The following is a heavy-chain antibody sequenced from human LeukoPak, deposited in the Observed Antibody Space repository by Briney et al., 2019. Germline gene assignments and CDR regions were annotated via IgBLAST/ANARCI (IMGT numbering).Heavy chain of an antibody. CDR1: GGSISSYY. V-gene: IGHV4-59*01. CDR2: IYYTGST. D-gene: IGHD6-19*01. J-gene: IGHJ4*02. CDR3: ARGGTGWPTYFDF. Sequence: SETLSLTCTVSGGSISSYYWSWIRQPPGKGLEWIGYIYYTGSTNYNPSLKSRVTMSVDTSRNQFFLRLSSVTAADTAVYYCARGGTGWPTYFDFWGQGSLVTVSS.